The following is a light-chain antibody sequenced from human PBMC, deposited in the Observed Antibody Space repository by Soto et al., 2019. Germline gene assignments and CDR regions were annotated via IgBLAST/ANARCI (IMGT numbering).Light chain of an antibody. CDR2: TAS. V-gene: IGKV1-39*01. CDR1: QSISSN. J-gene: IGKJ3*01. CDR3: QQSYNSLT. Sequence: DIQMTQSPSSLSASVGDRVTITCRARQSISSNLNWYQQKPGKAPKLLIYTASNLHSGVPSRFSGSGSGTDFNLTISSLQPEDFATYYCQQSYNSLTFGPGTNVEI.